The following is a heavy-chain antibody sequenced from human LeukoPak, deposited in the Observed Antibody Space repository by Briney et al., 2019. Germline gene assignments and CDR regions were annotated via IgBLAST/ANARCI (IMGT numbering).Heavy chain of an antibody. Sequence: GGSLRLSCAASGFTFSSSWMTWVRHAPGKGLEWVAHIKEDGTEEYYVDSVKGRFTISRDNAKNSLSLQMNSLRAEDTAVYYCARWNNDWEFDYWGQGTLVSVSS. D-gene: IGHD1/OR15-1a*01. V-gene: IGHV3-7*05. J-gene: IGHJ4*02. CDR1: GFTFSSSW. CDR2: IKEDGTEE. CDR3: ARWNNDWEFDY.